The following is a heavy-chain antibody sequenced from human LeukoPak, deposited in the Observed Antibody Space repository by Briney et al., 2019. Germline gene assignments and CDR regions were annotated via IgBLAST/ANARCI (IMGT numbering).Heavy chain of an antibody. D-gene: IGHD2-2*01. V-gene: IGHV4-59*12. Sequence: NPSETLSLTCTVSGGSISSYYWSWIRQPPGKGLEWIGYIYYSGSTNYNPSLKSRVTISVDTSKNQFSLKLSSVTAADTAVYYCAREIGYCGSTSCPFDCWGQGTLVTVSS. CDR3: AREIGYCGSTSCPFDC. CDR1: GGSISSYY. J-gene: IGHJ4*02. CDR2: IYYSGST.